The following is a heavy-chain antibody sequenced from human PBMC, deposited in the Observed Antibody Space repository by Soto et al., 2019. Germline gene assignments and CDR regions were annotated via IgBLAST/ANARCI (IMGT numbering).Heavy chain of an antibody. D-gene: IGHD4-17*01. CDR2: ISTSSSTI. V-gene: IGHV3-48*01. CDR3: ARANYGDYGIDY. CDR1: GFTFRSYS. J-gene: IGHJ4*02. Sequence: PGGSQRLSCAASGFTFRSYSRNWVRQAPGKGLECVSYISTSSSTIYYADSVKGRFTISRDNAKNSLYLQMNSLRAEDTAVYYCARANYGDYGIDYWGQGTLVTVSS.